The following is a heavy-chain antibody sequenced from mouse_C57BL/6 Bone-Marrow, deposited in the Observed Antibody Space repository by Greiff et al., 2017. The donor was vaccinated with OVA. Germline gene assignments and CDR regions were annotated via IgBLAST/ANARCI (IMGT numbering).Heavy chain of an antibody. V-gene: IGHV14-4*01. D-gene: IGHD2-1*01. CDR3: TNGKGFDY. Sequence: VQLQQSGAELVRPGASVKLSCTASGFNIKDDYMHWVKQRPEQGLEWIGWIDPENGDTEYASKFQGKATITADTSSNTAYLPLSRLTSEDTAFSYCTNGKGFDYWGQGSTLTVSS. CDR2: IDPENGDT. CDR1: GFNIKDDY. J-gene: IGHJ2*01.